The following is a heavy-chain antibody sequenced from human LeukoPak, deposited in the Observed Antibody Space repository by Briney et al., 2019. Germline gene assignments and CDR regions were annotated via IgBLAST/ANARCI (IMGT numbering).Heavy chain of an antibody. V-gene: IGHV1-8*03. CDR1: GYTFTSYD. D-gene: IGHD2-8*02. Sequence: ASVKVSCKASGYTFTSYDINWVRQATGQGLEWMGWMNPNSGNTGYAQKFQGRVTITRNTSISTAYTELSSLRSEDTAVYYCARGVLHWGTSYHYMDVWGKGTTVTVSS. CDR2: MNPNSGNT. CDR3: ARGVLHWGTSYHYMDV. J-gene: IGHJ6*03.